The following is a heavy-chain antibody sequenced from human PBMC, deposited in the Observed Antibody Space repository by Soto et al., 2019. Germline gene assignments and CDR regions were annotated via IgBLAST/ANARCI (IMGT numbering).Heavy chain of an antibody. CDR1: GFTFSSYG. V-gene: IGHV3-21*01. D-gene: IGHD1-1*01. Sequence: GGFLRLSCVGSGFTFSSYGLHCVRQAPGKGLEWVSSISSRSSYIYYADSVKGRLTISRDNAKRSLFLQMNTLRAEDTAMYYCASGWQLKDYYAMDVWGQGTTVTVSS. CDR2: ISSRSSYI. J-gene: IGHJ6*02. CDR3: ASGWQLKDYYAMDV.